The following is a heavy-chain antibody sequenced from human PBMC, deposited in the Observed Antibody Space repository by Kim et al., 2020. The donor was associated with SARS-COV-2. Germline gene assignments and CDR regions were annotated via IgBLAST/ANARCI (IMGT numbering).Heavy chain of an antibody. D-gene: IGHD3-10*01. CDR3: ATGRGQLSIDY. Sequence: EQFYSDYVKGQFTISRDNAKNSHFLQMNSLRVDDTAVYFCATGRGQLSIDYWGRGTLVAVSS. CDR2: EQ. J-gene: IGHJ4*02. V-gene: IGHV3-7*01.